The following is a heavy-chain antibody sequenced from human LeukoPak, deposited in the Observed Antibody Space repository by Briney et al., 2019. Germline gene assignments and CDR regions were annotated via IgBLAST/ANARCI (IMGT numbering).Heavy chain of an antibody. CDR1: GYSINNYW. Sequence: GESLKISCKGSGYSINNYWIGWVRQMPGKGLEWMGIICPADSDIRYSPSFQGQVTISADKSISTAYLRWSSLKASDTAMYYCARQEYCSGGSCYTWFDPWGQGTLVTVSS. V-gene: IGHV5-51*01. J-gene: IGHJ5*02. CDR3: ARQEYCSGGSCYTWFDP. CDR2: ICPADSDI. D-gene: IGHD2-15*01.